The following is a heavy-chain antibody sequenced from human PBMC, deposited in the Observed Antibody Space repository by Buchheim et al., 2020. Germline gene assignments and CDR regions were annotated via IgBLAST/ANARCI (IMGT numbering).Heavy chain of an antibody. CDR1: GFTFSSYA. J-gene: IGHJ6*02. V-gene: IGHV3-23*04. CDR3: AKAPLWMVRGVIEISYYYGMDV. Sequence: EVQLVESGGGLVQPGGSLRLSCAASGFTFSSYAMSWVRQAPGKGLEWVSAISGSGGSTYYADSVKGRFTISSDNSKNTLYLQMNSLRAEDTAVYYCAKAPLWMVRGVIEISYYYGMDVWGQGTT. CDR2: ISGSGGST. D-gene: IGHD3-10*01.